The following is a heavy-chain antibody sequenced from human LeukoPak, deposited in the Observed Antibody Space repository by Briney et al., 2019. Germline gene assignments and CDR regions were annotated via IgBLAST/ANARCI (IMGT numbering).Heavy chain of an antibody. V-gene: IGHV3-30*02. J-gene: IGHJ4*02. CDR1: GFIFSTYW. D-gene: IGHD3-9*01. Sequence: GGSLRLSCAASGFIFSTYWMSWVRQAPGKGLEWVAFIRYDESNKYYADSVKGRFTISRDNSKNTLYLQMNSLRAEDTAVYYCARDILTGYYNSRSADYWGQGTLVTVSS. CDR3: ARDILTGYYNSRSADY. CDR2: IRYDESNK.